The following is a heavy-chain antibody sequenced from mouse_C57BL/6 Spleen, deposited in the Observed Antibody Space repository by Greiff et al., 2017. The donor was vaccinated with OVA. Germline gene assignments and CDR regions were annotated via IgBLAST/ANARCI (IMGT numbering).Heavy chain of an antibody. CDR3: ARNNLIYDGYYFDV. CDR1: GFSLTSYG. D-gene: IGHD2-3*01. J-gene: IGHJ1*03. V-gene: IGHV2-2*01. Sequence: QVQLKESGPGLVQPSQSLSITCTVSGFSLTSYGVHWVRQSPGKGLEWLGVIWSGGSTDYNAAFISRLSISKDNSKSQVFFKMNSLQADDTAIYYCARNNLIYDGYYFDVWGTGTTVTVSS. CDR2: IWSGGST.